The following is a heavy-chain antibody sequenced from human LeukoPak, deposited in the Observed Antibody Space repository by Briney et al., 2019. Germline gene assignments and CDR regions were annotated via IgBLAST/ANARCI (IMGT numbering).Heavy chain of an antibody. J-gene: IGHJ4*02. CDR3: ARDSSGYYRIDY. Sequence: SETLSLTCTVSGGSISSYYWSWIRQPPGKGLEWIGYVFHSGSTNYNPSLKSQVTISVDTSKNQFSLKLTSVTAADTAVYYCARDSSGYYRIDYWGQGTLVTVSS. D-gene: IGHD3-22*01. CDR1: GGSISSYY. V-gene: IGHV4-59*08. CDR2: VFHSGST.